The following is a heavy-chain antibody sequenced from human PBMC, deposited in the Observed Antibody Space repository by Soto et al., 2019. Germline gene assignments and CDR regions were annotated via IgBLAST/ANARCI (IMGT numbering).Heavy chain of an antibody. Sequence: QVQLVQSGGEVTKPGASVKVSCKSSGYTFTSYGVSWVRQAPGQGLEWMGWISVYTGNTKQAQKFQDRGTLTTEASTSTAYMELRSLRSDDTAVYYCARDRCTTDRCYTHHFDVWGQGTTVTVSS. CDR2: ISVYTGNT. V-gene: IGHV1-18*04. CDR1: GYTFTSYG. J-gene: IGHJ6*02. CDR3: ARDRCTTDRCYTHHFDV. D-gene: IGHD2-8*01.